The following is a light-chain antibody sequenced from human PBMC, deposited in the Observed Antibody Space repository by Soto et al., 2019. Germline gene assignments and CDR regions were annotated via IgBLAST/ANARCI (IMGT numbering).Light chain of an antibody. J-gene: IGKJ2*01. Sequence: DTQMTQSPSTLSASVGDRVTIPCRASQSIRTWLAWYQQKAGKAPKLLIYRASSLESGVPSRFSGSGSGTEFTLTISSLQPDDFATYYCRQYDTYSATFGQGTKVDIK. CDR3: RQYDTYSAT. V-gene: IGKV1-5*03. CDR1: QSIRTW. CDR2: RAS.